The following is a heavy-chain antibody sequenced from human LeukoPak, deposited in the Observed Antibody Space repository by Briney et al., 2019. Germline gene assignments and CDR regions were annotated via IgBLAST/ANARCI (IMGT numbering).Heavy chain of an antibody. J-gene: IGHJ4*02. CDR1: GITFRASG. Sequence: PGGSLRLSCSASGITFRASGMRWVRPAPGMGLEWVTFIQADGKDKKNAASVAGQFTISRDNPKNTVYLHMNSLRPDDTALYYCAREGGTVVIGRFDFWGQGALVTVSS. CDR3: AREGGTVVIGRFDF. D-gene: IGHD2-2*01. V-gene: IGHV3-30*02. CDR2: IQADGKDK.